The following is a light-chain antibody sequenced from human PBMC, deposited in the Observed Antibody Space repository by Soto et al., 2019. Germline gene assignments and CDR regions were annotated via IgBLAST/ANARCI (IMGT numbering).Light chain of an antibody. J-gene: IGLJ1*01. Sequence: QSVLTQPPSASGTPGQRVTISCSGSSSNIETNYVYWYQQLPGTAPKLLIYRNNQRPSGVPDRFSGSKSGTSASLAISGFRSEDEGDYYCAAWDDSLSPNYVFGTGTKVTVL. CDR2: RNN. V-gene: IGLV1-47*01. CDR3: AAWDDSLSPNYV. CDR1: SSNIETNY.